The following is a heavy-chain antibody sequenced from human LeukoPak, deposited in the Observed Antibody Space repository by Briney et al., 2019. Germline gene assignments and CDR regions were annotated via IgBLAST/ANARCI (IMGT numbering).Heavy chain of an antibody. CDR2: ISSSSSYI. Sequence: GGSLRLSCAASGFTFSSYSMNWVRQAPGKGLEWVSSISSSSSYIYYADSVKGRFTISRDNAKNSLYLQMNSLRAEDTAVYYCARSIVVVTAHFDYWGQGTLVTVSS. J-gene: IGHJ4*02. D-gene: IGHD2-21*02. V-gene: IGHV3-21*01. CDR3: ARSIVVVTAHFDY. CDR1: GFTFSSYS.